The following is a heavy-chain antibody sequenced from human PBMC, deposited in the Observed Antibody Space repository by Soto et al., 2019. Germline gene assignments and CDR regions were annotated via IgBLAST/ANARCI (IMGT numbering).Heavy chain of an antibody. J-gene: IGHJ5*02. Sequence: QVQLVQSGAEVKKPGASVKVSCKASGYTFTSYDINWVRQATGQGLEWMGWMNPNSGNTGYAQKFRGXVXMXXNTSISPAYMELSSLRSEDTAVYYCARGRVDWFDPWGQGTLVTVSS. V-gene: IGHV1-8*01. CDR2: MNPNSGNT. CDR1: GYTFTSYD. D-gene: IGHD2-15*01. CDR3: ARGRVDWFDP.